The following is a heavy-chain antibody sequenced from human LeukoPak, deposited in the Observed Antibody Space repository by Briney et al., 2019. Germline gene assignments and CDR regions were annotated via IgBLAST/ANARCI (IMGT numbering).Heavy chain of an antibody. V-gene: IGHV3-74*03. J-gene: IGHJ4*02. Sequence: GGSLRLSCAASGFTFSSYWMYWVRQAPGTGLVWVSRTNSDGSSIKYADSVKGRFTISRDNAKNTLYLQMNSLSLEDTAVYYCARGQRFADYRGQGTPVTVCS. CDR3: ARGQRFADY. CDR2: TNSDGSSI. CDR1: GFTFSSYW. D-gene: IGHD3-10*01.